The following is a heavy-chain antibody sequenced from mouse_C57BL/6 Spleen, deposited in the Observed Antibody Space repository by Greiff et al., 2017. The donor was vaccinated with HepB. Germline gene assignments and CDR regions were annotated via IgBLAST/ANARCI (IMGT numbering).Heavy chain of an antibody. J-gene: IGHJ2*01. CDR3: ARSGGIYYGNYNY. CDR1: GYTFTSYW. Sequence: VQLQQPGAELVKPGASVKLSCKASGYTFTSYWMHWVKQRPGQGLEWIGMIHPNSGSTNYNEKFKSKATLTVDKSSSTAYMQLSSLTSEDSAVYYCARSGGIYYGNYNYWGQGTTLTVSS. D-gene: IGHD2-1*01. V-gene: IGHV1-64*01. CDR2: IHPNSGST.